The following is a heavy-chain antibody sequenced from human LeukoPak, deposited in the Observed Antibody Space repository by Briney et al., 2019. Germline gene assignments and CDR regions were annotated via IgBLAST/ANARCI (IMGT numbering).Heavy chain of an antibody. CDR2: IYYSGST. Sequence: SETLSLTCIVSGGSISSYYWCWIRQPPGKGLEWIGYIYYSGSTNYNPSLKSRVTISVDTSKNQFSLKLSSVTAADTAVYYCARDHIVRGYFDYWGQGTLVTVSS. V-gene: IGHV4-59*01. CDR3: ARDHIVRGYFDY. CDR1: GGSISSYY. J-gene: IGHJ4*02. D-gene: IGHD1-26*01.